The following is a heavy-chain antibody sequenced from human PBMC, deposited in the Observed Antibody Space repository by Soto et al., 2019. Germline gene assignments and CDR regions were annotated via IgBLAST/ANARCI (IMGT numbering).Heavy chain of an antibody. J-gene: IGHJ6*02. CDR2: IYYSGST. CDR3: ARGNYYDSSGYFFYGMDV. CDR1: RGSISSYY. Sequence: SDTLSLTCTVSRGSISSYYWSWIRQPPGRGLEWIGYIYYSGSTKYNPSLRSRVTISVDTSKNQFSLILTSVTAADTAVYYCARGNYYDSSGYFFYGMDVWGQGTTVNVSS. D-gene: IGHD3-22*01. V-gene: IGHV4-59*07.